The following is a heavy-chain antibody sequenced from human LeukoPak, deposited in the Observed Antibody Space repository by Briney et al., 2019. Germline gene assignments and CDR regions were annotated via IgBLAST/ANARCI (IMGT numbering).Heavy chain of an antibody. CDR1: GGSISSGGYY. CDR2: IYYSGST. Sequence: SETLSLTCTVSGGSISSGGYYWSWIRQHPGKGLEWIGYIYYSGSTYYNPSLKSRVTISVDTSKNQFSLKLSSVTAADTAVYYCARKGRDWNYGFDYWGQGTLVTVPS. CDR3: ARKGRDWNYGFDY. D-gene: IGHD1-7*01. J-gene: IGHJ4*02. V-gene: IGHV4-31*03.